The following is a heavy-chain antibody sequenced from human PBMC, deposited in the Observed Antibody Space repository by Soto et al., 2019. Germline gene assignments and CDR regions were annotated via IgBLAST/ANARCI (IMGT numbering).Heavy chain of an antibody. CDR1: GFTFSDYY. J-gene: IGHJ6*03. Sequence: QVQLVESGGGLVKPGGSLRLSCAASGFTFSDYYMSWIRQAPGKGLEWVSYISSGGSPIYYTDSVKGRFTISRDNAENSLYRKMNSLRAEDTAVFYCARAPRYWRGGNCYPAGEDHDYYYMDVW. V-gene: IGHV3-11*01. CDR2: ISSGGSPI. D-gene: IGHD2-15*01. CDR3: ARAPRYWRGGNCYPAGEDHDYYYMDV.